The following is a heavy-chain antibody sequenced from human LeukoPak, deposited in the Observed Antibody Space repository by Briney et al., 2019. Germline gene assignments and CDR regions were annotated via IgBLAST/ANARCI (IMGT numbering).Heavy chain of an antibody. CDR1: GGSISSSSYY. D-gene: IGHD5-24*01. CDR3: ASQRDGHDY. Sequence: PSETLSLTCTVSGGSISSSSYYWGWIRQPPGKGLEWIGSIYYSGSTYYNPSLKSRVTISVDTSKNQFSLKLSSVTAADTAVYYCASQRDGHDYWGQGTLVTVSS. CDR2: IYYSGST. V-gene: IGHV4-39*01. J-gene: IGHJ4*02.